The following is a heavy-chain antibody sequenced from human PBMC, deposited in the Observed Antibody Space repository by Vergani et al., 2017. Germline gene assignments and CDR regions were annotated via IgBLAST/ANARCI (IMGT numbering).Heavy chain of an antibody. V-gene: IGHV4-61*02. CDR1: GGSISGVSYY. D-gene: IGHD1-26*01. Sequence: QVQLQESGPGLVKPSQSLSLTCTVSGGSISGVSYYLSWVRQPAGKGLEWIGRIYYSGRTDYNPSLESRVTISVDTSKNQFSLKLSSVTAADTAVYYCARDRGIVGATTGGMDVWGQGTTVTVSS. J-gene: IGHJ6*02. CDR2: IYYSGRT. CDR3: ARDRGIVGATTGGMDV.